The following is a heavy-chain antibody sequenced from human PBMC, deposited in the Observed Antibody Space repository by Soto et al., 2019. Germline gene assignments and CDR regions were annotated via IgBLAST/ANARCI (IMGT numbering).Heavy chain of an antibody. J-gene: IGHJ4*02. V-gene: IGHV3-23*01. Sequence: GGSLRLSCAASGFTFSSYAMSWVRQAPGKGLEWVSAISGSGGSTYYADSVKGRFTISRAISKNTLYLQMNSLRACDRAVYFCAKERGAAAADVFDYWGQGSLVTVSS. D-gene: IGHD6-13*01. CDR1: GFTFSSYA. CDR2: ISGSGGST. CDR3: AKERGAAAADVFDY.